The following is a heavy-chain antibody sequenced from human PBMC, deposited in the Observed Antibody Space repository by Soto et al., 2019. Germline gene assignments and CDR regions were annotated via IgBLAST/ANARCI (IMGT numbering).Heavy chain of an antibody. CDR2: IYVTGAV. D-gene: IGHD2-21*01. CDR1: GAALNSGNYY. CDR3: ARLRIATNNYKWFDP. Sequence: SETLSLTFSVSGAALNSGNYYWSWIRQVPGKGLEWIGHIYVTGAVDYNPSLRDRITISQDTSERQFSLNLRLVTAADTAVYYCARLRIATNNYKWFDPWGQGTLVTVSS. V-gene: IGHV4-31*03. J-gene: IGHJ5*02.